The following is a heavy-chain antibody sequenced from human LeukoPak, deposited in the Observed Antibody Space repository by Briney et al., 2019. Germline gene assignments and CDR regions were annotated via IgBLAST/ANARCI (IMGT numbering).Heavy chain of an antibody. D-gene: IGHD2-21*02. Sequence: ASVKVSCKASGYTFTSYGISWVRQAPGQGLEWMGWISAYNGNTNYAQKLQGRVTMTTDTSTSTAYMELRSLRSDDTAVYYCASLYCGGDCYPDYYYYYYYMDVWGKGTTVTVSS. V-gene: IGHV1-18*01. CDR1: GYTFTSYG. CDR2: ISAYNGNT. J-gene: IGHJ6*03. CDR3: ASLYCGGDCYPDYYYYYYYMDV.